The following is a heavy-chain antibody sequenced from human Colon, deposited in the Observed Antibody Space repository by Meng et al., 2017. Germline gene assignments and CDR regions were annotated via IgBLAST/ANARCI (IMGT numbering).Heavy chain of an antibody. D-gene: IGHD4/OR15-4a*01. V-gene: IGHV3-49*04. J-gene: IGHJ6*02. CDR2: IRRKAHGGTT. CDR3: ARRLSYYGMDV. Sequence: GESLKISCTGSGFTFGDYEMSWVRQAPGKGLEWVGFIRRKAHGGTTEYAASVKGRFTISRDDSTSIGYLQMNSLKAEDTALYYCARRLSYYGMDVWVQGTTVTVSS. CDR1: GFTFGDYE.